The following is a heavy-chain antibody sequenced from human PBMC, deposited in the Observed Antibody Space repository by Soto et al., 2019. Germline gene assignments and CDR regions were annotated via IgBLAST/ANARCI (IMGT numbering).Heavy chain of an antibody. CDR1: GYSFTSYG. Sequence: QVQLVQSGAEVKKPGASVKVSCRASGYSFTSYGITWVRQTPGQGLEWMGWISVHNGYTNYPQKLQDRITMTTDTSTSTAYKELTSLRSDDTAVYYCARGRGVSSWYETPHYFDSWGQGTLVTVSS. CDR3: ARGRGVSSWYETPHYFDS. D-gene: IGHD6-13*01. J-gene: IGHJ4*02. CDR2: ISVHNGYT. V-gene: IGHV1-18*01.